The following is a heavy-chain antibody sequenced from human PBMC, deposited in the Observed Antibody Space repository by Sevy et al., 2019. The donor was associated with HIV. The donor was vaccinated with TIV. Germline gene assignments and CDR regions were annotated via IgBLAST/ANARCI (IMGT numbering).Heavy chain of an antibody. CDR1: GDSVSSGGDY. CDR2: HFYSRST. J-gene: IGHJ6*02. CDR3: AGAAPAYFYAMDV. Sequence: SETLSLTCSVSGDSVSSGGDYWSWIRQPPGKGLEWIGYHFYSRSTTYNPSLKSRVTISVDTSKNQFSLKLTSVTAADTAVYFCAGAAPAYFYAMDVWGQGTTVTVSS. D-gene: IGHD3-10*01. V-gene: IGHV4-61*08.